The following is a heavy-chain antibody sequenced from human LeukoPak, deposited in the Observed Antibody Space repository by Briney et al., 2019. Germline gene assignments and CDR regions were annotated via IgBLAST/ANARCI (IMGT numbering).Heavy chain of an antibody. CDR3: ATDRGPDYYDSSGYPLFDY. V-gene: IGHV1-69*13. CDR2: IIPIFGTA. D-gene: IGHD3-22*01. J-gene: IGHJ4*02. Sequence: SVKVSCKASGGTFSSYAISWVRQAPGQGLEWMGGIIPIFGTANYAQKFQGRVTITADESTSTAYMELSSLRSEDTAVYYCATDRGPDYYDSSGYPLFDYWGQGTLVTVSS. CDR1: GGTFSSYA.